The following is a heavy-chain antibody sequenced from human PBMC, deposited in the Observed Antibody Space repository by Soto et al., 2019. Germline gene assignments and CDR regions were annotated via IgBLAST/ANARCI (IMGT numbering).Heavy chain of an antibody. D-gene: IGHD2-8*01. V-gene: IGHV3-30*18. CDR3: AKGGRYCTNGVCRPDY. Sequence: QVQLVESGGGVVQPGRSLRLSCAASGFTFSSYGMHWVRQAPGKGLEWVAVISYDGSNKYYADSVKGRFTISRDNSKNTLYLQMNSLRAEDTAVYYCAKGGRYCTNGVCRPDYWGQGTLVTVSS. CDR1: GFTFSSYG. CDR2: ISYDGSNK. J-gene: IGHJ4*02.